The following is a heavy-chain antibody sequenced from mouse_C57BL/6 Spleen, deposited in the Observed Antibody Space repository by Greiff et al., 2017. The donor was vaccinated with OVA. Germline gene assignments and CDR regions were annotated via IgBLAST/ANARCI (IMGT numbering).Heavy chain of an antibody. Sequence: QVQLKESGAELVRPGASVTLSCKASGYTFTDYEMHWVKQTPVHGLEWIGAIDPETGGTAYNQKFKGKAILTADKSSSTAYMELRSLTSEDSAVYYCTRTTTDAMDYWGQGTSVTVSS. V-gene: IGHV1-15*01. CDR1: GYTFTDYE. CDR3: TRTTTDAMDY. CDR2: IDPETGGT. D-gene: IGHD1-1*01. J-gene: IGHJ4*01.